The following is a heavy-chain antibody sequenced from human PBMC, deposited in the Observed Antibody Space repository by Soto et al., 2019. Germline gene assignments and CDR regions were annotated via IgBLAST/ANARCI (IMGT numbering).Heavy chain of an antibody. CDR2: IIPIFGTA. Sequence: SVKVSCKASGGTFSSYAISWVRQAPGQGLEWVGGIIPIFGTANYAQKFQGRVTITADESTSTAYMELSSLRSEDTAVYYCARNQYFDWLPHSHYGMDVWGQAPTLTLSS. CDR3: ARNQYFDWLPHSHYGMDV. J-gene: IGHJ6*02. V-gene: IGHV1-69*13. CDR1: GGTFSSYA. D-gene: IGHD3-9*01.